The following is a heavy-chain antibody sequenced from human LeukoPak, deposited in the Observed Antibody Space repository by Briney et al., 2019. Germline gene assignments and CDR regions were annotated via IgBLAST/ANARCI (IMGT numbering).Heavy chain of an antibody. CDR1: GFTVSNDY. J-gene: IGHJ5*02. Sequence: GGSMRLSCAASGFTVSNDYMAWVRQAPGRGLEWVSLIYGDGTTFYTDSVKGRFTISRDNFKNTLYLQMSSLRPEDTALYYCARDRAGAQSWVALDPWGQGTLVTVSS. CDR2: IYGDGTT. D-gene: IGHD3-10*01. V-gene: IGHV3-66*02. CDR3: ARDRAGAQSWVALDP.